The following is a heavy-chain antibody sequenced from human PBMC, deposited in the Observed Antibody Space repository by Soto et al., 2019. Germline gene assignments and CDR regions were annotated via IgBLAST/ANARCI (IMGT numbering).Heavy chain of an antibody. CDR1: GGSISSSSYY. J-gene: IGHJ4*02. Sequence: SETLSLTCTVSGGSISSSSYYWGWIRQPPGKGLEWIGSIYYSGSTYYNPSLKSRVTISVDTSKTQLSLKLSSVTAADTAVYYCAAGLNLPPDYWGQGTLVTVSS. CDR3: AAGLNLPPDY. D-gene: IGHD6-13*01. V-gene: IGHV4-39*01. CDR2: IYYSGST.